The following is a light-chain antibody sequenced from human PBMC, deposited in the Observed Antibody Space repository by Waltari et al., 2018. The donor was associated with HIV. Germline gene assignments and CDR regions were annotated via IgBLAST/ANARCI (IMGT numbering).Light chain of an antibody. CDR3: CSYAGSYTGV. J-gene: IGLJ3*02. CDR2: DVS. CDR1: SSDVGGYNY. Sequence: QSALTQPRSVSGSPGQSVTISCTGTSSDVGGYNYVYWYQQHPGKAPKLMIYDVSKRPSGVPDRFSGSKSGNTASLTISGLQAEDEADYYCCSYAGSYTGVFGGGTKLTVL. V-gene: IGLV2-11*01.